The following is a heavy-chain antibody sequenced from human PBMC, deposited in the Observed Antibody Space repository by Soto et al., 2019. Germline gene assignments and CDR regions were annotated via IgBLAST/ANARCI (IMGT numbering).Heavy chain of an antibody. CDR1: IGTFYNFD. Sequence: PSETLSLTCNLYIGTFYNFDWLWIRPPPGKGLEWVGHVHYSGITNYSPSINIRATTSLDTSKSQLSLKLRSVTASDTAMYLCASGVDYYATQGYFSFNSWGQG. D-gene: IGHD3-16*01. J-gene: IGHJ4*02. CDR2: VHYSGIT. CDR3: ASGVDYYATQGYFSFNS. V-gene: IGHV4-59*01.